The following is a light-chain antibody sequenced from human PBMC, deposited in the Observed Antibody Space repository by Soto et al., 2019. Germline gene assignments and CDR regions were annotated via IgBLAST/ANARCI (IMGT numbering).Light chain of an antibody. Sequence: EIVLTQSPATLSLSPGERATLSCRASQSVSSFLAWYQQKPGQAPRLLIYDASNRATGIPARFSGSGSGTDVTLTISSLEPEDFAVYYCHQRSNWPSFGQGTRLENK. CDR1: QSVSSF. CDR3: HQRSNWPS. J-gene: IGKJ5*01. CDR2: DAS. V-gene: IGKV3-11*01.